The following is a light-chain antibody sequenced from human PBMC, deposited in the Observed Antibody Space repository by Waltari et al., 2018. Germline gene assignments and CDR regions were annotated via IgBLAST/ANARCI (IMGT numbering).Light chain of an antibody. CDR2: GDI. V-gene: IGLV1-40*01. J-gene: IGLJ2*01. Sequence: QSVLTQPPSVSGAPGQRVTISCTGSSSNIGAGYDVHWYQQLPGTAPKLLIYGDINRPAGVPDRFSGSKSGSLASLASTGLQAEDEAEYYCQSYDSNLSGVVFGGGTKLTVL. CDR1: SSNIGAGYD. CDR3: QSYDSNLSGVV.